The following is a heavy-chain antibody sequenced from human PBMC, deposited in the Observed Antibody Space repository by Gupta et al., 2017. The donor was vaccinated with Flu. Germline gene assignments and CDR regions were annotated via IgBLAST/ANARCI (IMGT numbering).Heavy chain of an antibody. D-gene: IGHD6-6*01. J-gene: IGHJ4*02. V-gene: IGHV2-5*01. CDR2: IYWNDDK. Sequence: GVGVGWIRQPPGKALEWLALIYWNDDKRYRPSLKRRLTITKDTSKNQVVLTMTNMDPVDTATYDCGHRLRMAARGDYFDYWGQGPRGTIS. CDR3: GHRLRMAARGDYFDY. CDR1: GVG.